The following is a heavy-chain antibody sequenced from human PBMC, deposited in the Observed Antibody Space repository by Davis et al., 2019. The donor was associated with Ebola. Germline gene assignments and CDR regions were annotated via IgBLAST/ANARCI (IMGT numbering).Heavy chain of an antibody. V-gene: IGHV3-48*01. CDR3: ARDGILPYEYSYGLDY. Sequence: PGGSLRLSCAASGFTFSSYSMNWVRQAPGKGLEWVSYISSSSSTIYYADSVKGRFTISRDNSKNTLYLQMNSLRAEDTAVYYCARDGILPYEYSYGLDYWGQGTLVTVSS. J-gene: IGHJ4*02. CDR2: ISSSSSTI. D-gene: IGHD5-18*01. CDR1: GFTFSSYS.